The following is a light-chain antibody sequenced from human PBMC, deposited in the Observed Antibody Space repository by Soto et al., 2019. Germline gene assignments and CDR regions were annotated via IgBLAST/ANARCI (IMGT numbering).Light chain of an antibody. CDR3: SSYTTSTTLEV. CDR2: DVS. J-gene: IGLJ2*01. Sequence: QPVLTQPASVSGSPGQSITISCTGTSSDVGAYNYVSWYQQHPGKAPKLMIYDVSNRPSGVSNRFSGSKSGNTASLTISGLQAEDEADYYCSSYTTSTTLEVFGGGTKVTVL. CDR1: SSDVGAYNY. V-gene: IGLV2-14*01.